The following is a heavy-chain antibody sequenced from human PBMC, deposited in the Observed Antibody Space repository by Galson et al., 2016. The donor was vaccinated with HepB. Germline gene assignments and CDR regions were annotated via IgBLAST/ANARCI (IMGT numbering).Heavy chain of an antibody. D-gene: IGHD2-15*01. J-gene: IGHJ4*02. CDR3: ATVRAGCSASSCYFDR. V-gene: IGHV4-4*02. Sequence: SETLSLTCAVSGGSISDDIWWTWLRQPPGKGLEWIGEMYHSGCTNYSPSLKSRVSISLDESRNQFSLMMTSVTAADTAVYYCATVRAGCSASSCYFDRWGQGTLVTVSS. CDR1: GGSISDDIW. CDR2: MYHSGCT.